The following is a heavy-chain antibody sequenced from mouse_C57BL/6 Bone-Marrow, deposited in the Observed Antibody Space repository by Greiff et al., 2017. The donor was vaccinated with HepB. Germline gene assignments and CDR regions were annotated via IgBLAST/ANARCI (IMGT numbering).Heavy chain of an antibody. CDR1: GFNIKDYY. Sequence: EVQLQQSGAELVKPGASVKWSCTASGFNIKDYYMHWVKQRTEQGLEWIGRIDPEDGETKYAPKFQGKATITADTSSNTAYLQLSSLTSEDTAVYYCARDSSGYDYAMDYWGQGTAVTVSS. J-gene: IGHJ4*01. CDR2: IDPEDGET. D-gene: IGHD3-2*02. CDR3: ARDSSGYDYAMDY. V-gene: IGHV14-2*01.